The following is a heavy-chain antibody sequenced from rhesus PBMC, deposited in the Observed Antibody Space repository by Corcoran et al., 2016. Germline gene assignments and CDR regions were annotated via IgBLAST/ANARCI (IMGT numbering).Heavy chain of an antibody. Sequence: EVQLVQSGAEVHRPGESLKISCKTSGYSFSSYWITWVRQMPGKGLEWMGAIDPSDSDTRYSPSFQGQVTISADKAISTTYLQWSSLRASDSATYYCAKGWGSSWYFDLWGPGTPITISS. CDR2: IDPSDSDT. CDR1: GYSFSSYW. D-gene: IGHD5-42*01. V-gene: IGHV5-2*01. J-gene: IGHJ2*01. CDR3: AKGWGSSWYFDL.